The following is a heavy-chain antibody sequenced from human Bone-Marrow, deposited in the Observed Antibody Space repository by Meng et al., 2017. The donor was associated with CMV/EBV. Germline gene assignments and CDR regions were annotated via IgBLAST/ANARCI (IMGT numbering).Heavy chain of an antibody. Sequence: ASVKVSCKASGYTFTGYYMHWVRQAPGQGLEWMGWINPNSGGTNYAQKFQGRVTMTRDTSISTAYMELSRLRSDDTAVYYCARVMRREYLFSRYSWFDPWGQGTLVTVSS. J-gene: IGHJ5*02. CDR2: INPNSGGT. V-gene: IGHV1-2*02. D-gene: IGHD2/OR15-2a*01. CDR1: GYTFTGYY. CDR3: ARVMRREYLFSRYSWFDP.